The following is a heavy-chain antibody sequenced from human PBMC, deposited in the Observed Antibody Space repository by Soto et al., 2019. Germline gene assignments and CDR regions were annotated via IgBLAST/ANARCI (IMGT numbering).Heavy chain of an antibody. CDR3: AREGWSFASPGAYCTNGVCSLYYYYGMDV. D-gene: IGHD2-8*01. J-gene: IGHJ6*02. CDR1: GFTFSSYS. V-gene: IGHV3-21*01. Sequence: GSLRLSCAASGFTFSSYSMNWVRQAPGKGLEWVSSISSSSYIYYADSVKGRFTISRDNAKNSLYPQMNSLRAEDTAVYYCAREGWSFASPGAYCTNGVCSLYYYYGMDVWGQGTTVTVSS. CDR2: ISSSSYI.